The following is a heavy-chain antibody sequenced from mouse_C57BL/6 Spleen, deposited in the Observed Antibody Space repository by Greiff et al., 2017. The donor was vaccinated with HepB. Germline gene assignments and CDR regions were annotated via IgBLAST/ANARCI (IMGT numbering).Heavy chain of an antibody. Sequence: DVMLVESGGGLVKPGGSLKLSCAASGFTFSSYAMSWVRQTPEKRLEWVATISDGGSYTYYPDNVKGRFTISRDNAKNNLYLQMSHLKSEDTAMYYCARAGNYYGYFDYWGQGTTLTVSS. CDR3: ARAGNYYGYFDY. D-gene: IGHD1-1*01. V-gene: IGHV5-4*03. J-gene: IGHJ2*01. CDR1: GFTFSSYA. CDR2: ISDGGSYT.